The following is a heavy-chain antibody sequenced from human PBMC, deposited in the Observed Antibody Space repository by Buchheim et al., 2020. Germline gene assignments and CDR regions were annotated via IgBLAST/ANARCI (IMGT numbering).Heavy chain of an antibody. CDR3: SRRGMTVVDY. CDR1: GGSISSSNRF. D-gene: IGHD2-21*02. Sequence: QLQLQESGPGLAKPSETLSLTCTVSGGSISSSNRFWGWIRQSPGKGLEWIGSVHYGGSTYYNTSIQSRVTVSVDTSKNQFSLKLSSVSAADTAIYYCSRRGMTVVDYWGQGTL. J-gene: IGHJ4*02. CDR2: VHYGGST. V-gene: IGHV4-39*01.